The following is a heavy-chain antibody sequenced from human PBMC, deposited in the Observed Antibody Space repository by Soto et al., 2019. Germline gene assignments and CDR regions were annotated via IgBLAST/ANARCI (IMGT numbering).Heavy chain of an antibody. CDR2: ISSSSSYI. V-gene: IGHV3-21*01. CDR1: GFTFSSYS. Sequence: GSLRLSCAASGFTFSSYSMNWVRQAPGKGLEWVSSISSSSSYIYYADSVKGRFTISRDNAKNSLYLQMNSLRAEDTAVYYCARGADCSGGSCYSRARNDAFDIWGQGTMVTVSS. D-gene: IGHD2-15*01. J-gene: IGHJ3*02. CDR3: ARGADCSGGSCYSRARNDAFDI.